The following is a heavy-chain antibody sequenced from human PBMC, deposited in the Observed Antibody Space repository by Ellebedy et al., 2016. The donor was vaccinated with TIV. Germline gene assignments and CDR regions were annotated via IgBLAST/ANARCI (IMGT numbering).Heavy chain of an antibody. Sequence: SETLSLXXTVSGGSISSSSYYWGWIRQPPGKGLEWIGSIYYSGSTYYNPSLKSRVTISVDTSKNQFSLKLSSVTAADTAVYYCARHSRGTWSNNNDYWGQGTLVTVSS. CDR3: ARHSRGTWSNNNDY. J-gene: IGHJ4*02. CDR2: IYYSGST. D-gene: IGHD1/OR15-1a*01. CDR1: GGSISSSSYY. V-gene: IGHV4-39*01.